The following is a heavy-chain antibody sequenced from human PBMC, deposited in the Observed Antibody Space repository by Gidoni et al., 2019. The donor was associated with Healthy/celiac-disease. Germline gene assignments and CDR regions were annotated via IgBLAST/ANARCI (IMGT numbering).Heavy chain of an antibody. D-gene: IGHD3-22*01. J-gene: IGHJ4*02. Sequence: GWVGRIKSKTDGGTTDYAAPVKGRFTISRDDSKNTLYLQMNSLKTEDTAVYYCTTDSPKLLRGRLSNPASDYWGQGTLVTVSS. CDR2: IKSKTDGGTT. V-gene: IGHV3-15*01. CDR3: TTDSPKLLRGRLSNPASDY.